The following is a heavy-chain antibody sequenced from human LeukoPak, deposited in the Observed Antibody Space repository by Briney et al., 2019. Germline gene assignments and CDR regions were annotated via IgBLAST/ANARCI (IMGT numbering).Heavy chain of an antibody. CDR1: GFTFSSYA. J-gene: IGHJ3*02. CDR3: AKTDRTGALGRFRMRSDAFDI. V-gene: IGHV3-23*01. Sequence: GGSLRLSCAAAGFTFSSYAMSWVRQAPGKGMEWVSGISGSGANIHYVDSVKGRFTISRDNSKNMLYLQMNSLRAEDTAVYYCAKTDRTGALGRFRMRSDAFDIWGRGTMVTVSS. CDR2: ISGSGANI. D-gene: IGHD3-3*01.